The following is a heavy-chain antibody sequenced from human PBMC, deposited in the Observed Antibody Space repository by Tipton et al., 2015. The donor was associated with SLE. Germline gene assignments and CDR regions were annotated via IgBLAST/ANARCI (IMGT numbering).Heavy chain of an antibody. CDR2: IYSGGST. V-gene: IGHV3-66*01. CDR1: GFTVSSNY. CDR3: ARESTGSGWYYYYGMDV. Sequence: SLRLSCAASGFTVSSNYMSWVRQAPGKGLEWVSVIYSGGSTYYADSVKGRFTISRDNSKNTLYLQMNSLRAEDTAVYYCARESTGSGWYYYYGMDVWGQGTTVTVSS. J-gene: IGHJ6*02. D-gene: IGHD6-19*01.